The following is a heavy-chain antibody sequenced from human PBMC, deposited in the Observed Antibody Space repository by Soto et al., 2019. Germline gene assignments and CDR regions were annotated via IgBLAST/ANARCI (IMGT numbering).Heavy chain of an antibody. Sequence: QLQLQESGSGLVKPSQTLSLTCAVSGGSISSGGYSWSWIRQPPGKGLEWIGYIYHSGSTYYNPSLKSRVTISVDRSKNQFSLKLSSVTAADTAVYYCARVRLGIVGATYMSWFDPWGQGTLVTVSS. CDR3: ARVRLGIVGATYMSWFDP. J-gene: IGHJ5*02. CDR1: GGSISSGGYS. CDR2: IYHSGST. V-gene: IGHV4-30-2*01. D-gene: IGHD1-26*01.